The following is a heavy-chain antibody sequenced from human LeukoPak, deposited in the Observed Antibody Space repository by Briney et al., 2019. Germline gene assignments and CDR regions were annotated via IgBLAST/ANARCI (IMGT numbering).Heavy chain of an antibody. CDR2: INHSGST. CDR1: GGSFSGYY. Sequence: SETLSLTCAVYGGSFSGYYWSWIRQPPGKGLEWIGEINHSGSTNHNPSLKSRVTISVDTSKNQFSLKLSSVTAADTAVYYCARGGDIVVVPAAVWFDPWGQGTLVTVSS. CDR3: ARGGDIVVVPAAVWFDP. D-gene: IGHD2-2*01. V-gene: IGHV4-34*01. J-gene: IGHJ5*02.